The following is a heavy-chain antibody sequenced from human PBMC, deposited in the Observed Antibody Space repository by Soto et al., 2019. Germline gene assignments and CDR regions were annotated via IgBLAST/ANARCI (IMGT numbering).Heavy chain of an antibody. CDR3: AKATATGGGAFDI. Sequence: PGGSLRLSCAASGFICSSYDMSWVRQAPGKGLEWVSTVLVDGRTFYVDSVKGRLTISRDNSKNTVYLQMNSLTAGETAQYYCAKATATGGGAFDICGQGTMVTVSS. CDR2: VLVDGRT. J-gene: IGHJ3*02. D-gene: IGHD1-1*01. V-gene: IGHV3-23*01. CDR1: GFICSSYD.